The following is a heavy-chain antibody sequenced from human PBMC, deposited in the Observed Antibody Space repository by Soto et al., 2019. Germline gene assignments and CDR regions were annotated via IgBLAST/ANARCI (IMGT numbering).Heavy chain of an antibody. V-gene: IGHV1-8*01. CDR1: GYTFTSYD. CDR2: MNPNSGNT. D-gene: IGHD3-3*01. J-gene: IGHJ5*02. Sequence: QVQLVQSGAEVKKPGASVKVSCKASGYTFTSYDINWVRQATGQGLEWMGWMNPNSGNTGYAQKFQGRVTMTRNTYITTAYMELSSLRSEDTAVYYCARKGYYDFWSGYYPNWFDPWGQGTLVTVSS. CDR3: ARKGYYDFWSGYYPNWFDP.